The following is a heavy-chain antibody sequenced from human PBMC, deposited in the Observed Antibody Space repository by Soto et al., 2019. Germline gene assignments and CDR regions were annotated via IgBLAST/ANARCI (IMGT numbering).Heavy chain of an antibody. D-gene: IGHD4-17*01. CDR3: ARTLPETTVTDRQLGY. CDR2: ISYDGSNK. J-gene: IGHJ4*02. Sequence: QVQLVESGGGVVKPGRSRRPSCAASGFTFRSYAMHWVRQAQGKGLEGGAVISYDGSNKYYADSVKGRFTISRDNSKNTLYLQMNSLRAEDTAVYYCARTLPETTVTDRQLGYWGQGTLVTVSS. CDR1: GFTFRSYA. V-gene: IGHV3-30-3*01.